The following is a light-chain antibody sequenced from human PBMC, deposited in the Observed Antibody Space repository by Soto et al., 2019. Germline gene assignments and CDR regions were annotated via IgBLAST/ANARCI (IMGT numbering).Light chain of an antibody. CDR1: QCVRGH. CDR2: GAS. Sequence: IVVSQSPATLSVSPGEGVTLSFWASQCVRGHLAWYQQKPGQPPRPLIYGASTRVTGIPARFSGSGFGTEFTLTISSLQSEDFAVYYCQQYKNWPLFGQGTRLEV. J-gene: IGKJ5*01. V-gene: IGKV3-15*01. CDR3: QQYKNWPL.